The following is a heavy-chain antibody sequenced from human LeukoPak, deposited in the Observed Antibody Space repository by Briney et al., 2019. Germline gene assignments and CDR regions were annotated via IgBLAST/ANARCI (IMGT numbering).Heavy chain of an antibody. Sequence: PSETLSLTCAVYGGSFSGYYWSWIRQPPGKGLEWIGEINHSGSTNYNPSLKSRVTISVDTSKNQFSLKLSSVTAADTAVYYCARRGIAAAGTRNYFQHWGRGTLVTVSS. D-gene: IGHD6-13*01. CDR2: INHSGST. CDR3: ARRGIAAAGTRNYFQH. J-gene: IGHJ1*01. V-gene: IGHV4-34*01. CDR1: GGSFSGYY.